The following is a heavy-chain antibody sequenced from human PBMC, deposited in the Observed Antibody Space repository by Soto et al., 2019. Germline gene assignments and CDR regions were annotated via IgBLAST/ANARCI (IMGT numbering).Heavy chain of an antibody. V-gene: IGHV2-5*01. CDR3: AHSKPLAVAGTPEIAFDI. D-gene: IGHD6-19*01. J-gene: IGHJ3*02. CDR2: IYWYDDK. CDR1: GFSLSTSGVG. Sequence: QITLKESGPTLVKPTQTLTLTCTLSGFSLSTSGVGVGWIRQHPGKALEWLALIYWYDDKRYRPSLKSRLTLTKDTYKNQVVLTMTNMDAVDTATYYCAHSKPLAVAGTPEIAFDIWGQGTMVTVSS.